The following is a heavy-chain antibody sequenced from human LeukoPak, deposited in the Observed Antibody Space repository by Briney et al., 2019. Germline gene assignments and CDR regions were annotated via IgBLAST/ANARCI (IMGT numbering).Heavy chain of an antibody. V-gene: IGHV4-59*12. CDR1: GGSISSYY. J-gene: IGHJ5*02. Sequence: SETLSLTCTVSGGSISSYYWSWIRQPPGKGLEWIGYIYYSGSTNYNPSLKSRVTISVDTSKNQSSLKLSSVTAADTAVYYCARSWFGDPQNGWFDPWGQGTLVTVSS. D-gene: IGHD3-10*01. CDR2: IYYSGST. CDR3: ARSWFGDPQNGWFDP.